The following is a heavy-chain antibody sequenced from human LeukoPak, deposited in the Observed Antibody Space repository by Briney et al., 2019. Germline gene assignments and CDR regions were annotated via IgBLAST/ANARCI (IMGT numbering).Heavy chain of an antibody. D-gene: IGHD6-13*01. CDR3: ARGGIIEAAGTGQPDY. V-gene: IGHV1-69*04. CDR2: IIPILGIA. Sequence: SVKVSCKASGGTFSSYAISWVRQAPGQGLEWMGRIIPILGIANYAQKFQGRVTITADKSTSTAYMELSSLRSEDTAVYYCARGGIIEAAGTGQPDYWGQGTLVTVSS. CDR1: GGTFSSYA. J-gene: IGHJ4*02.